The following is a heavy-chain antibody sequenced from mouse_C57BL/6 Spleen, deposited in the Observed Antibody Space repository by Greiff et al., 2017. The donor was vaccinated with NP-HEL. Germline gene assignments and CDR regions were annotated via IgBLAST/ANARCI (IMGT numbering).Heavy chain of an antibody. CDR1: GYAFTNYL. CDR3: ARRDYDGGTVYYFDY. J-gene: IGHJ2*01. Sequence: QVQLQQSGAELVRPGTSVKVSCKASGYAFTNYLIEWVKQRPGQGLEWIGVINPGSGGTNYNETFKGKATLTADKSSSTAYMQLSSLTSEDSAVYFCARRDYDGGTVYYFDYWGQGTTLTVSS. D-gene: IGHD2-4*01. CDR2: INPGSGGT. V-gene: IGHV1-54*01.